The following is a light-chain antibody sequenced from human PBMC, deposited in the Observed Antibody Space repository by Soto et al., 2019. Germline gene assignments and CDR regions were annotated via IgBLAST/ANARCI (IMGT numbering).Light chain of an antibody. Sequence: IVLTQSPATLSLSPGERATLSCRASQSVKSHVAWYQLKPGQSPRLLIFDTTNRATGTPTRFSGSGSGTDFTLTISRLEPEDVAGYYCQQRCNGPVTFGGGTKVEI. CDR2: DTT. V-gene: IGKV3-11*01. CDR3: QQRCNGPVT. CDR1: QSVKSH. J-gene: IGKJ4*01.